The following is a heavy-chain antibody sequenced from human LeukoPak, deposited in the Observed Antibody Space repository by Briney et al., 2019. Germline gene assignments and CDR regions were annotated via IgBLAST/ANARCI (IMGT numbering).Heavy chain of an antibody. CDR1: IGSFRGYY. CDR3: ARGLFFAGSYYRAFDI. CDR2: INNSGST. J-gene: IGHJ3*02. D-gene: IGHD1-26*01. V-gene: IGHV4-34*01. Sequence: SETLSLTCAVYIGSFRGYYWSWIRQSPGKGLEWIGEINNSGSTKHNPSLKSQGMISVDTCKNQFSLQLTTVTAADTAKCYCARGLFFAGSYYRAFDIGSQGTMVTVSS.